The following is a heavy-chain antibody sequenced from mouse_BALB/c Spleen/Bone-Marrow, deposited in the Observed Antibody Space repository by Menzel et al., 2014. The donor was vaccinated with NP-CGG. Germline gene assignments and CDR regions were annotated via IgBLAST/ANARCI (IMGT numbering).Heavy chain of an antibody. J-gene: IGHJ4*01. V-gene: IGHV1-87*01. CDR3: ARAKRYGEMDY. CDR2: IYPGDGDT. Sequence: VQLQQSGAELARPGASAKLSCKASGYTFTSYWMQWVKQRPGQGLEWIGAIYPGDGDTRFTQKFKGKATLTADKSSSTAYMQLSSLASEDSAVYYCARAKRYGEMDYWGQGTSVTVSS. CDR1: GYTFTSYW. D-gene: IGHD2-14*01.